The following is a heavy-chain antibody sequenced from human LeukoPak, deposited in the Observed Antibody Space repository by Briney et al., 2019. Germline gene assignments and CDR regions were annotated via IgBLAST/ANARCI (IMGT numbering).Heavy chain of an antibody. D-gene: IGHD3-3*01. Sequence: GGSLRLSCAASGFTFSSYSMNWVRQAPGKGLEWVSSISSSSSYIYYADSVKGRFTISRDSAKNSLYLQMNSLRAEDTAVYYCARAGGWSGNDAFDIWGQGTMVTVSS. CDR1: GFTFSSYS. J-gene: IGHJ3*02. V-gene: IGHV3-21*01. CDR3: ARAGGWSGNDAFDI. CDR2: ISSSSSYI.